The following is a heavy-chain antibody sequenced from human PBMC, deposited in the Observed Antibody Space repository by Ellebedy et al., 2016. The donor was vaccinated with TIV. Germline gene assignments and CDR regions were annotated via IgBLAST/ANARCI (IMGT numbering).Heavy chain of an antibody. CDR3: ARGGNGLLTID. CDR1: GYTFTSYA. D-gene: IGHD2/OR15-2a*01. V-gene: IGHV1-3*01. J-gene: IGHJ4*02. CDR2: INACNGNT. Sequence: AASVKVSCKASGYTFTSYAMNWARQAPGQRLEWMGWINACNGNTRYSQKFQNRVTITGDTSASTASMELSSLRSEDTAVYYCARGGNGLLTIDWGQGTLVTVSS.